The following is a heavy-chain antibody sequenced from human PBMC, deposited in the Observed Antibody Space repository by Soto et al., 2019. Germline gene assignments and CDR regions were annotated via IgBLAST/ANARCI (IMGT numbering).Heavy chain of an antibody. J-gene: IGHJ5*02. V-gene: IGHV3-9*01. CDR3: AKDSVTTALKRFRGGWFDP. CDR1: GFTFDDYA. Sequence: GGSLRLSCAASGFTFDDYAMHWVRQAPGKGLEWVSGISWNSGSIGYADSVKGRFTISRDNAKNSLYLQMNSLRAEDTALYYCAKDSVTTALKRFRGGWFDPWGQGTLVTVSS. CDR2: ISWNSGSI. D-gene: IGHD4-17*01.